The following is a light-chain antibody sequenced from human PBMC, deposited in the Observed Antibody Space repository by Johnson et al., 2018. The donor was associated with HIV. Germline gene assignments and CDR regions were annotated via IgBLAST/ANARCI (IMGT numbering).Light chain of an antibody. CDR2: ENN. CDR1: TSNIGKNY. Sequence: QSVLTQPPSVSAAPGQKVTISCSGSTSNIGKNYVSWYQQLPGTAPKLLIYENNRRPSGTPDRFSGSKSGTSATLAITGLQTGDEADYYCGTWAGSGGGIGTGTKVTVL. J-gene: IGLJ1*01. V-gene: IGLV1-51*02. CDR3: GTWAGSGGG.